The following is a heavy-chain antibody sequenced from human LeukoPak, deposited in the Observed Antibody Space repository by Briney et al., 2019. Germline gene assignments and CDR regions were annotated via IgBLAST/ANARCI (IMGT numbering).Heavy chain of an antibody. CDR1: GGTFSSYA. CDR3: ARDGTPSDDSSGYYYVAFDY. CDR2: IIPILGIA. V-gene: IGHV1-69*04. J-gene: IGHJ4*02. D-gene: IGHD3-22*01. Sequence: SVKVSCKASGGTFSSYAISWVRQAPGQGLEWRGRIIPILGIANYAQKFQGRVTITADKSTSTAYMELSSLRSEDTAVYYCARDGTPSDDSSGYYYVAFDYWGQGTLVTVSS.